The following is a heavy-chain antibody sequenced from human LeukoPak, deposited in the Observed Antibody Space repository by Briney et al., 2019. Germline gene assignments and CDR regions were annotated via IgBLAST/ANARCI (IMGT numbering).Heavy chain of an antibody. CDR2: IPYDGSNK. CDR3: ARAIQYRFDP. V-gene: IGHV3-30*03. D-gene: IGHD2/OR15-2a*01. Sequence: GGSLRLSCAASGFTFSNYGIHWVRQAPGKGLEWVAVIPYDGSNKYYADSVKGRFTISRDNSKNTLYLQMNSLRAEDTAVYYCARAIQYRFDPWGQGTLVTVSS. J-gene: IGHJ5*02. CDR1: GFTFSNYG.